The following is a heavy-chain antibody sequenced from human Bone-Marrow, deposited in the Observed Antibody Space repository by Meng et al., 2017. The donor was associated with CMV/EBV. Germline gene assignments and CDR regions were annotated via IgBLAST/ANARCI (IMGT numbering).Heavy chain of an antibody. J-gene: IGHJ4*02. D-gene: IGHD3-16*01. CDR3: AKDIGGYFDY. Sequence: GESLKISCAASGFTFDDYAMHWVRQAPGKGLEWVSLISWDGGSTYYADSVKGRFTISRDNSKNSLYLQINSLRAEDTGMYYCAKDIGGYFDYWGQGTLVTVSS. CDR2: ISWDGGST. V-gene: IGHV3-43D*03. CDR1: GFTFDDYA.